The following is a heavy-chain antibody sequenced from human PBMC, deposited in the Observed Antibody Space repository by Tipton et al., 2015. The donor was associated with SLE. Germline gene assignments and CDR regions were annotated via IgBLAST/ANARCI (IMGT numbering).Heavy chain of an antibody. J-gene: IGHJ4*02. CDR3: AIQDWARFT. CDR2: ISPDGSGS. Sequence: GSLRLSCAASGFTFSNYYMAWVRQAPGKGLEWLANISPDGSGSSYADSVRGRFTISRDNAKNSLFLQINSLRTEDTAVYYCAIQDWARFTWGQGTLVTVSS. CDR1: GFTFSNYY. V-gene: IGHV3-7*01. D-gene: IGHD2-15*01.